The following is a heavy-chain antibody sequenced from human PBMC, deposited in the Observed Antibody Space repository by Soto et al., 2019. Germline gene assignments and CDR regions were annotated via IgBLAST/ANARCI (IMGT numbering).Heavy chain of an antibody. CDR2: IIPIFGTA. J-gene: IGHJ3*02. CDR1: GGTFSSYA. Sequence: QVQLVQSGAEVKKPGSSVKVSCKASGGTFSSYAISWVRQAPGQGLEWMGGIIPIFGTANYAQKFQGRVTITADESTSTAYKELSSLRSEDTAVYYCARAMSGLWPPKEGAFDIWGQGTMVTVSS. CDR3: ARAMSGLWPPKEGAFDI. D-gene: IGHD5-18*01. V-gene: IGHV1-69*01.